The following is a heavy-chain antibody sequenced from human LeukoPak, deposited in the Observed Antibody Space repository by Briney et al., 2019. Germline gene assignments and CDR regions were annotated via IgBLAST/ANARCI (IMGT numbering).Heavy chain of an antibody. CDR1: GGSFSGYY. J-gene: IGHJ4*02. D-gene: IGHD3-16*01. CDR2: INHSGST. CDR3: ARVALRGSYMGED. V-gene: IGHV4-34*01. Sequence: PSETLSLTCAVYGGSFSGYYWSWIRQPPGKGLEWIGEINHSGSTNYNPSLKSRVTISVDTSKNQFSLKLSSVTAADTAVYYCARVALRGSYMGEDWGQGTLVTVSS.